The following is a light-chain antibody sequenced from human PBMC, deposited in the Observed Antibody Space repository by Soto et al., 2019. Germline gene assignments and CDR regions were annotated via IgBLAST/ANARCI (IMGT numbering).Light chain of an antibody. V-gene: IGLV1-40*01. CDR1: SSNNGAGYD. J-gene: IGLJ3*02. CDR2: GNS. Sequence: QAVVTQPPSVSGARGQRVTISCTGSSSNNGAGYDVHWYQQLPGTAPKLLIYGNSNRPSGVPDRLSGSKSGTSASLAITGLQAEDEADYYCQSYDSSLSGWVFGGGTQLTVL. CDR3: QSYDSSLSGWV.